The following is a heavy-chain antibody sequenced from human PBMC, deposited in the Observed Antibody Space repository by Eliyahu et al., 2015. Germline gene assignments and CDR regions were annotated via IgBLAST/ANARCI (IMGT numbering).Heavy chain of an antibody. J-gene: IGHJ5*02. CDR1: GYTFTRYA. CDR2: INGGHGNP. Sequence: QVQLVQSGAEVKTPGAPVKVTCKASGYTFTRYAIHWVRQAPGQRLEWMGWINGGHGNPKYSEKFQGRVTITRDTSASTAYMEVSSLRSEDTAVYYCARDLESVPVAGNPFDPWGQGTLVTVSS. CDR3: ARDLESVPVAGNPFDP. D-gene: IGHD6-19*01. V-gene: IGHV1-3*01.